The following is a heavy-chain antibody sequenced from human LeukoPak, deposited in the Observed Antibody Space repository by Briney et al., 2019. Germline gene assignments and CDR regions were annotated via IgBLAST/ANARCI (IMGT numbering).Heavy chain of an antibody. CDR2: IYHSGST. V-gene: IGHV4-59*08. D-gene: IGHD1-1*01. CDR1: GGSISSYY. CDR3: ARPVPSRLGWFDP. Sequence: SETLSLTCTVSGGSISSYYWSWIRQPPGKGLEWIGYIYHSGSTNYNPSLKSRVTISVDTSKNQFSLKLSSVTAADTAVYYCARPVPSRLGWFDPWGQGTLVTVSS. J-gene: IGHJ5*02.